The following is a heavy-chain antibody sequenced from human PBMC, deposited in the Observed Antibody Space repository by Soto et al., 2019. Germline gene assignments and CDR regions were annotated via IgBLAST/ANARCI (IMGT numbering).Heavy chain of an antibody. CDR1: GGSVSSNIYY. CDR3: ARGYDYDSGGYLFDY. Sequence: LSLTCSVSGGSVSSNIYYWTWIRQHPGKGPEWIGHIYYSGSTYYNPSLKSRVTISLDMSKNQFSLKLTSVSAADTAVYYCARGYDYDSGGYLFDYWGQGTLVTVSS. D-gene: IGHD3-22*01. V-gene: IGHV4-31*03. CDR2: IYYSGST. J-gene: IGHJ4*02.